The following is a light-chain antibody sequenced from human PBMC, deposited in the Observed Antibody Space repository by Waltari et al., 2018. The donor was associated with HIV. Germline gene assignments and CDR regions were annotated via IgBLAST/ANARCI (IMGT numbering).Light chain of an antibody. CDR2: PVN. CDR1: SSAVGGYNY. J-gene: IGLJ1*01. Sequence: QSALTQPPSASGSPGQSVAISFTGPSSAVGGYNYVSWPQQHPGKAPNRPTYPVNNRPSGVPDRFSGSKSGNTASLTVSGLQVDDEADYYCSSCSDNNRIVFGTGTRVTVL. CDR3: SSCSDNNRIV. V-gene: IGLV2-8*01.